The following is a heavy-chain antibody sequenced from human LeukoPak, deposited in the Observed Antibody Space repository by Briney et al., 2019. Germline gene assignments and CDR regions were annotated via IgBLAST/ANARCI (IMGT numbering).Heavy chain of an antibody. Sequence: GASVKVSCKASGYTFTSYDINWVRQATGQGLEWMGWMNPNSGNTGYAQKFQGRVTMTRNTSISTAYMELSSLRSEDTAVYYCARGLPEHMVRGVSWFDPWGQGTLVTVSS. CDR3: ARGLPEHMVRGVSWFDP. V-gene: IGHV1-8*01. J-gene: IGHJ5*02. D-gene: IGHD3-10*01. CDR2: MNPNSGNT. CDR1: GYTFTSYD.